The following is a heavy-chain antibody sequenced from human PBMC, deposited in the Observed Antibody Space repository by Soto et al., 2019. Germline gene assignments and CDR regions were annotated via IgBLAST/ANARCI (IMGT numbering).Heavy chain of an antibody. D-gene: IGHD4-17*01. CDR1: GGSISSGGYS. V-gene: IGHV4-30-2*01. CDR3: ARYVRQVTTFDY. CDR2: IYHSGST. J-gene: IGHJ4*02. Sequence: PSETLSLTCAVSGGSISSGGYSWSWIRQPPGKGLEWIGYIYHSGSTYYNPSLKSRVTISVDRSKNQFSLKLSSVTAADTAVYYCARYVRQVTTFDYRGQGTLVTVSS.